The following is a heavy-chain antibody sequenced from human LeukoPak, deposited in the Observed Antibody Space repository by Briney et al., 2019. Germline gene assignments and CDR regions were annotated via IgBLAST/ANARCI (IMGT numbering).Heavy chain of an antibody. J-gene: IGHJ4*02. V-gene: IGHV5-51*01. CDR3: ARFIGPAAMYYFAY. D-gene: IGHD2-2*01. CDR2: IYPGDSDT. Sequence: GESLKIPCKGSGYSFTSYWIGWVRQIPGKGLEWMGIIYPGDSDTRYSPSFQGQVTISADKAISTAYLQWSSLMASDTAMYYCARFIGPAAMYYFAYGGQGPLVTVSS. CDR1: GYSFTSYW.